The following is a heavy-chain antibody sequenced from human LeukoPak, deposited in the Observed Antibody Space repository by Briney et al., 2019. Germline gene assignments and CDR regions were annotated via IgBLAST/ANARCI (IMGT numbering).Heavy chain of an antibody. CDR3: AREPLSGVVPGAPDH. CDR1: GFPFSSYW. D-gene: IGHD2-2*01. J-gene: IGHJ5*02. CDR2: IRRDGSEI. Sequence: GGSLRLSCAASGFPFSSYWMTWVRQAPGKGLEWVANIRRDGSEIHYVDSVKGRFTISRDNANNSLFPQMNSLRADDTAVYYCAREPLSGVVPGAPDHWGQGTLVTVSS. V-gene: IGHV3-7*01.